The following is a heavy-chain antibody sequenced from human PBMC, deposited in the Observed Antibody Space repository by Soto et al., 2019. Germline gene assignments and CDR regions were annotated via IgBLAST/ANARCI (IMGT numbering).Heavy chain of an antibody. CDR2: ISYDGSNK. D-gene: IGHD6-13*01. J-gene: IGHJ2*01. V-gene: IGHV3-30-3*01. CDR3: ARDGGQQLANWYFDL. Sequence: GGSLRLSCAASGFTFSSYAMHWVRQAPGKGLEWVAVISYDGSNKYYADSVKGRFTISRDNSKNTLYLQMNSLRAEDTAVYYCARDGGQQLANWYFDLWGRGTLVTVSS. CDR1: GFTFSSYA.